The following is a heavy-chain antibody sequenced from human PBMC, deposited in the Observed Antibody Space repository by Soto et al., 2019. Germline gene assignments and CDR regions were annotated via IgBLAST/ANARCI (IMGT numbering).Heavy chain of an antibody. CDR3: AKGLRRLLRTQYYYGLDV. CDR1: GFTFSPYA. Sequence: EVQLLESGGGLVQPGGSLRLSCAASGFTFSPYAMTWVRQAPGKGLEWVSSISGSGGNTNYADSVKGRFTVSRGNSKRTLSLQMNSLTEEDTAIYYCAKGLRRLLRTQYYYGLDVWGRGTTVTVSS. CDR2: ISGSGGNT. J-gene: IGHJ6*02. D-gene: IGHD3-16*01. V-gene: IGHV3-23*01.